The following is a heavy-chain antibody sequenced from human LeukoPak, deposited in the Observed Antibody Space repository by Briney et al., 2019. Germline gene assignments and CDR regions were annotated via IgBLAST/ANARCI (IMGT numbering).Heavy chain of an antibody. J-gene: IGHJ4*02. D-gene: IGHD3-3*01. CDR1: GFTFSSYW. CDR3: ARLLSYYGFYYFDY. CDR2: INNDGSST. V-gene: IGHV3-74*01. Sequence: GGSLRLSCAASGFTFSSYWMHWVRQAPGKGLVWVSRINNDGSSTSYADSVKGRFTISRDNAKNTLYLQMNSLRAEDTAVYYCARLLSYYGFYYFDYWGQGTLVTVSS.